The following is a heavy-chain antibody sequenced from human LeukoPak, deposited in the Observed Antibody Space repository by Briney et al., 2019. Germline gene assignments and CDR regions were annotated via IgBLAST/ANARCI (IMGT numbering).Heavy chain of an antibody. J-gene: IGHJ4*02. Sequence: PGGSLRLSCAASGFTFSSYAMHWVRQAPGKGLEWVAVISYDGSNKYYADSVKGRFTISRDNSKNTLYLQMNSLRAEDTAVYYCARGSPPVTGDEYYFDYWGQGTLVTVSS. V-gene: IGHV3-30*14. D-gene: IGHD7-27*01. CDR3: ARGSPPVTGDEYYFDY. CDR2: ISYDGSNK. CDR1: GFTFSSYA.